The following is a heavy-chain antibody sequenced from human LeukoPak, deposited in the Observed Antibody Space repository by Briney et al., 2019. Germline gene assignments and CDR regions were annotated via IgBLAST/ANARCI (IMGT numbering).Heavy chain of an antibody. D-gene: IGHD4-17*01. CDR3: ARDRYGDFEDY. V-gene: IGHV4-30-4*08. CDR2: ISYSGSP. CDR1: GGSINTANYY. J-gene: IGHJ4*02. Sequence: SETLSLTCNVSGGSINTANYYWTWIRQLPGRGLEWIGYISYSGSPYYNPSLNSRVAISLDTSKNQFSLILNSVTAPDTAMYYCARDRYGDFEDYWGQGTLVTVSS.